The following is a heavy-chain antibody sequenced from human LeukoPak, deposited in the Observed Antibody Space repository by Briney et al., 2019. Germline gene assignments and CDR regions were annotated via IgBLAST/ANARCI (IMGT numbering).Heavy chain of an antibody. J-gene: IGHJ4*02. CDR2: VYHGGSS. V-gene: IGHV4-38-2*02. CDR3: ARQVGSSDCFDY. Sequence: KPSETLSLTCTVSGYSISSGFYWGWIRQPPGKGLEWIGNVYHGGSSYYNPSLKSRVTISVDTSKNQFSLNLYSVTAADTAVYYCARQVGSSDCFDYWGQGTLVTVSS. CDR1: GYSISSGFY. D-gene: IGHD6-6*01.